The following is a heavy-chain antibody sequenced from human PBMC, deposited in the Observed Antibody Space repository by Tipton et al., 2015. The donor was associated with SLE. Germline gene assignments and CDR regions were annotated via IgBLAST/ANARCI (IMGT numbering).Heavy chain of an antibody. CDR1: GFTFSSYW. CDR3: AKDELRSGYYFDAFDI. Sequence: SLRLSCAASGFTFSSYWMSWVRQAPGKGLEWVANIKQDGSEKYYVDSVKGRFTISRDNAKNSLYLQMNSLRAEDTAVYYCAKDELRSGYYFDAFDIWGQGTMVTVSS. V-gene: IGHV3-7*03. J-gene: IGHJ3*02. CDR2: IKQDGSEK. D-gene: IGHD3-22*01.